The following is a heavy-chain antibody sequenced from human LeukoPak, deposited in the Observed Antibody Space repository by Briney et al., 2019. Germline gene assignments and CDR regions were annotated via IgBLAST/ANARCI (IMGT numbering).Heavy chain of an antibody. CDR2: ISRSGGRT. Sequence: GGSLRLSCAASGFTFSAYAMNWVRQAPGKGLEWVSVISRSGGRTHYPHSVKGRLTSSRDTSKNTLYLQMNSLRATDTAVYYCAKDFVVVPARYFDSWGQGTLVTVSS. V-gene: IGHV3-23*01. J-gene: IGHJ4*02. CDR1: GFTFSAYA. CDR3: AKDFVVVPARYFDS. D-gene: IGHD2-2*01.